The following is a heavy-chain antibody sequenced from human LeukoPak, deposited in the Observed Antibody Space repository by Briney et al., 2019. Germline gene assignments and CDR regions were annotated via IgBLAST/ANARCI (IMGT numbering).Heavy chain of an antibody. D-gene: IGHD5-18*01. CDR2: ISSSSSYI. CDR3: AKAYSYGRTSYYFDY. Sequence: GGSLRLSCAASGFTFSSYSMNWVRQAPGKGLEWVSSISSSSSYIYYADSVKGRFTISRDNAKNSLYLQMNSLRAEDTAVYYCAKAYSYGRTSYYFDYWGQGTLVTVSS. V-gene: IGHV3-21*01. J-gene: IGHJ4*02. CDR1: GFTFSSYS.